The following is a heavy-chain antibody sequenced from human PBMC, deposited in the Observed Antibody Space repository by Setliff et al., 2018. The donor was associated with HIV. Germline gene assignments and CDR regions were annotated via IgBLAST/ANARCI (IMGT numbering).Heavy chain of an antibody. CDR3: ARDRVVGATLDPLDL. J-gene: IGHJ3*01. CDR2: ISYSGSAI. CDR1: GFTFINYE. Sequence: SCTASGFTFINYEMNWVRQAPGKGLEWVAYISYSGSAIHYADSVKGRFTTSRDNAKNSLYLQMNSLRAEDTAVYYCARDRVVGATLDPLDLWGQGTMVTVSS. V-gene: IGHV3-48*03. D-gene: IGHD1-26*01.